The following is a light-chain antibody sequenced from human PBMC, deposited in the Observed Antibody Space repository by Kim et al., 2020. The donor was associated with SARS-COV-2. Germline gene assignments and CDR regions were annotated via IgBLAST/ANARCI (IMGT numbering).Light chain of an antibody. CDR1: HNVGSS. Sequence: QGESATLTSRASHNVGSSVAWYQQTPGQAPRLLIYDAAIRAAGIPDRFSGSGSGTDFTLTIGSLAPEDFAVYYCQQRGNWPPALTFGGGTKVDIK. CDR3: QQRGNWPPALT. CDR2: DAA. V-gene: IGKV3-11*01. J-gene: IGKJ4*01.